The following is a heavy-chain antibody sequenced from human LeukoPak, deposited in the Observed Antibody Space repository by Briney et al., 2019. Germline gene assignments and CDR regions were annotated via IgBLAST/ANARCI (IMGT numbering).Heavy chain of an antibody. V-gene: IGHV4-38-2*01. J-gene: IGHJ4*02. CDR1: GYSISSGYY. D-gene: IGHD3-16*01. CDR2: FYHSRST. Sequence: PSETLSLTCAVSGYSISSGYYWGCIRLPQGKGLEWIGMFYHSRSTYYNPSLKGRVTMSVDTSKSQFSLNLSSVTAADTAVYYCARVPDYVKLLLYFDCWGQGTLVTVSS. CDR3: ARVPDYVKLLLYFDC.